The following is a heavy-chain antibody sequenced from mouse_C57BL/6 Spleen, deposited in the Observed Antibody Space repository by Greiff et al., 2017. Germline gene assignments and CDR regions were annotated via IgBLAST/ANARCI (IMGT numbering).Heavy chain of an antibody. CDR3: ARRLDYFDY. V-gene: IGHV1-81*01. D-gene: IGHD2-10*02. CDR1: GYTFTSYG. Sequence: QVQLKQSGAELARPGASVKLSCKASGYTFTSYGISWVKQRTGQGLEWIGEIYPRSGNTYYNEKFKGKATLTADKSSSTAYMELRSLTSEDSAVYFCARRLDYFDYWGQGTTLTVSS. J-gene: IGHJ2*01. CDR2: IYPRSGNT.